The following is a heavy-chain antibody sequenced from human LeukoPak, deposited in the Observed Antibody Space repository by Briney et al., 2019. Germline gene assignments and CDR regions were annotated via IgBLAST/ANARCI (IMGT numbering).Heavy chain of an antibody. CDR1: GFTFSSHA. D-gene: IGHD6-19*01. CDR2: ISGVGGST. J-gene: IGHJ4*02. V-gene: IGHV3-23*01. Sequence: HTGGSLRLSCAASGFTFSSHAMSWVRQTPGKGLDWVSGISGVGGSTYYADSVKGRFTISRDNSKNTVYLQMNSLRADDTAVYYCAKARGWYDFDYWGQGILVTVSS. CDR3: AKARGWYDFDY.